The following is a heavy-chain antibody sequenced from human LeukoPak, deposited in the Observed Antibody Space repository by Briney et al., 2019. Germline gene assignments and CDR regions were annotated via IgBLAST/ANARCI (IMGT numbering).Heavy chain of an antibody. CDR1: GGSISSGGYY. Sequence: SQTLSLTCTVSGGSISSGGYYWSWIRQHPGEGLEWIGYIYYSGSTYYNPSLKSRVTISVDTSKNQFSLKLSSVTAADTAVYYCARDHHYGSGSYYTAWFDPWGQGTLVTVSS. D-gene: IGHD3-10*01. CDR3: ARDHHYGSGSYYTAWFDP. V-gene: IGHV4-31*03. CDR2: IYYSGST. J-gene: IGHJ5*02.